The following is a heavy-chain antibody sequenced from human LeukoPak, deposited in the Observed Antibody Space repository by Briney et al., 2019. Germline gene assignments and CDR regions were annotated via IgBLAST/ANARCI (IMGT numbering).Heavy chain of an antibody. V-gene: IGHV3-21*01. Sequence: PGGSLRLSCEASGFIFSSYSMNWVRQAPGKGLEWVSSISSTSSHIYYADSVRGRFIISRDDAKNSLYLQMNSLRAEDTAVYYCARDREGYMDVWGKGTTVTVSS. CDR2: ISSTSSHI. J-gene: IGHJ6*03. CDR3: ARDREGYMDV. CDR1: GFIFSSYS.